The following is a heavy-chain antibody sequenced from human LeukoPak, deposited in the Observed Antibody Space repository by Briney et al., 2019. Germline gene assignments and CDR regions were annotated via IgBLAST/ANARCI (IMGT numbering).Heavy chain of an antibody. Sequence: VASVKVSCKASGYTSTSYAMHWVRQAPGRRLEWMGWINAGDGDTKYSQKFQGRVTITRDTSASTAYMQLGSLRSEDTAVYYCATEGLWGQGTLVTVSS. V-gene: IGHV1-3*01. CDR1: GYTSTSYA. CDR2: INAGDGDT. J-gene: IGHJ4*02. CDR3: ATEGL.